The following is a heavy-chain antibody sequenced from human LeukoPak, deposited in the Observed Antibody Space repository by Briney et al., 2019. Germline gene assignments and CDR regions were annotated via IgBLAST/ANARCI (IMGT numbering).Heavy chain of an antibody. Sequence: ASVKVSCKASGYTFTSYDINWVGQATGQGLEWMGWMNPNSGNTGYAQKFQGRVTMTRNTSLSTAYMELSSLRSEDTAVYYCARFHSSSFWSGYYTFDYWGQGTLVTVSS. CDR3: ARFHSSSFWSGYYTFDY. J-gene: IGHJ4*02. CDR1: GYTFTSYD. CDR2: MNPNSGNT. V-gene: IGHV1-8*01. D-gene: IGHD3-3*01.